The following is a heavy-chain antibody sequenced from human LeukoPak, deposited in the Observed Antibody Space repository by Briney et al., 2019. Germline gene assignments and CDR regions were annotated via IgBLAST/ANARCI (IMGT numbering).Heavy chain of an antibody. J-gene: IGHJ4*02. V-gene: IGHV3-9*01. CDR2: ISWNSGSI. D-gene: IGHD3-22*01. CDR1: GFTFYDYA. CDR3: AKFTPYYYDSSAYLSGYFDY. Sequence: PGGSLRLSCAASGFTFYDYAMHWVRQAPGKGLEWVSGISWNSGSIVYADSVKGRFTISRDNAKNSLYLQMNSLRAEDTDLYYCAKFTPYYYDSSAYLSGYFDYWGQGTLLTVSS.